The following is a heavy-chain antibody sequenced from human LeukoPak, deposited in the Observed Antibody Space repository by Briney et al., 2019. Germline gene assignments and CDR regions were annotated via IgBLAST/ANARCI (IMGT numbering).Heavy chain of an antibody. J-gene: IGHJ5*02. CDR3: ARGGYCSGGSCYSLKWFDP. Sequence: PSETLSLTCTVSGDSISRYYWSWIRQPAGKGLEWIGRIYNGGIITYNPSLKSRVTMSIDTSNNQFSLRLRFVTAADTAVYYCARGGYCSGGSCYSLKWFDPWGQGTLVTVSS. CDR2: IYNGGII. CDR1: GDSISRYY. D-gene: IGHD2-15*01. V-gene: IGHV4-4*07.